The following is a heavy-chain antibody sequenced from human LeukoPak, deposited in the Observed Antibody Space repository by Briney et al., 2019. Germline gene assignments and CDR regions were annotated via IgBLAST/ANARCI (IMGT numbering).Heavy chain of an antibody. CDR1: GYTFTSYG. Sequence: ASVKVSCKASGYTFTSYGISWVRQAPGQGLEWMGWISAYNGNTNYAQKLQGRVTMTTDTSTSTAYTELRSLRSDDTAVYYCARDHYDFWSGYRGDIWGQGTMVTVSS. D-gene: IGHD3-3*01. J-gene: IGHJ3*02. CDR3: ARDHYDFWSGYRGDI. V-gene: IGHV1-18*01. CDR2: ISAYNGNT.